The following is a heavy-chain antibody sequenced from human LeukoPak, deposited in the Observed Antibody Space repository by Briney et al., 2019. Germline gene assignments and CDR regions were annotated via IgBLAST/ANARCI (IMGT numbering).Heavy chain of an antibody. CDR2: IYHSGST. J-gene: IGHJ4*02. CDR1: DDSITMYY. CDR3: ARVPSMVRGSLDY. D-gene: IGHD3-10*01. Sequence: SETLSLTCTVSDDSITMYYWTWIRQPPGKGLEWIGSIYHSGSTYYNPSLKSRVTISVDTSKNQFSLKLSSVTAADTAVYYCARVPSMVRGSLDYWGQGTLVTVSS. V-gene: IGHV4-38-2*02.